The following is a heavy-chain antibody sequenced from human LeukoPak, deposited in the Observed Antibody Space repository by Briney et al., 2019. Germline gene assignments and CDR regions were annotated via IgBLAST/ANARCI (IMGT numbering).Heavy chain of an antibody. CDR1: GGTFSSYA. CDR3: ARNSGCSGGSCYFYYYYGMDV. Sequence: GASVKVSCKASGGTFSSYAISWVRQAPGQGLEWVGGIIPIFGTANYAQKFQGRVTITADESTSTAYMELSSLRSEDTAVYYCARNSGCSGGSCYFYYYYGMDVWGEGTTVTVSS. CDR2: IIPIFGTA. D-gene: IGHD2-15*01. J-gene: IGHJ6*04. V-gene: IGHV1-69*13.